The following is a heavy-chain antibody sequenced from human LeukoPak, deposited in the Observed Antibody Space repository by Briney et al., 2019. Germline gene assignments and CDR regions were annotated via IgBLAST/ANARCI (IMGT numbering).Heavy chain of an antibody. Sequence: SETLSLTCTVSGGSIRSGSYYWAWIRQPPGKGLEWLGSIYYGGSTYYYPPLKSRVTISVDTSKNQFSLRLSSVTAADTAVYYCARHAPIKTTVTTSHAFDIWGQGTMVTVSS. CDR1: GGSIRSGSYY. CDR2: IYYGGST. J-gene: IGHJ3*02. V-gene: IGHV4-39*01. CDR3: ARHAPIKTTVTTSHAFDI. D-gene: IGHD4-17*01.